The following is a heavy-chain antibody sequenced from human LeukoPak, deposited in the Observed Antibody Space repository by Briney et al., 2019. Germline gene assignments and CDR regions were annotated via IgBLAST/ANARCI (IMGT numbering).Heavy chain of an antibody. CDR2: IKQDGSET. CDR3: ARELTVYYYDSSGLEH. J-gene: IGHJ1*01. Sequence: GGSLRLSCAASGFTFSSYWMSWVRQAPGKGLEWVSNIKQDGSETYYVDSVKGRFTISRDNAKKSLYLQMNSLRAEDTAVYYCARELTVYYYDSSGLEHWGQGHLVTVSS. D-gene: IGHD3-22*01. V-gene: IGHV3-7*04. CDR1: GFTFSSYW.